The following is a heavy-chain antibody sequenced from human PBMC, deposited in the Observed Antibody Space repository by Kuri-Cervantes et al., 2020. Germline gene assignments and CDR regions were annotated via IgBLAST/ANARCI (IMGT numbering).Heavy chain of an antibody. V-gene: IGHV3-11*01. CDR2: ISNSGSTI. Sequence: LSLTCAASGFTFSSYWMSWVRQAPGKGLEWVSYISNSGSTIYYADSVKGRFTISRDNAKNSLYLQMNSLRAEDTAVYYCAREDDYAHFDYWGQGTLVTVSS. D-gene: IGHD4/OR15-4a*01. J-gene: IGHJ4*02. CDR1: GFTFSSYW. CDR3: AREDDYAHFDY.